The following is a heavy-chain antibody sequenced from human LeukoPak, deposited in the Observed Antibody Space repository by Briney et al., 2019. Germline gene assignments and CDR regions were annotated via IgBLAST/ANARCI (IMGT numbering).Heavy chain of an antibody. J-gene: IGHJ6*02. V-gene: IGHV3-23*01. Sequence: GGSLRLSCAASGFTFSAYAMSWVRQAPGKGLDWVATISGSGGSTFYADSVKGRFTISRDISKNTLYLQMNSLRVEDTAVYYCATTGVAYSMHVWGQGTTVTVSS. CDR1: GFTFSAYA. CDR2: ISGSGGST. D-gene: IGHD7-27*01. CDR3: ATTGVAYSMHV.